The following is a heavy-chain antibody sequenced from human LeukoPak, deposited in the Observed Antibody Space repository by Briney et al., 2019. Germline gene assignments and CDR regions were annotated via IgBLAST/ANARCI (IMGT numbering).Heavy chain of an antibody. Sequence: GGSLRLSCAASGFTFSSYTMHWVRQAPGKGLEGVSYISGSGRTRYYADSVKGRFTISRDNAKNSLYLQMDSLRDGDTAVYYCARDRGTGWTIDYWGQGTLVTVSP. V-gene: IGHV3-48*02. CDR3: ARDRGTGWTIDY. CDR1: GFTFSSYT. CDR2: ISGSGRTR. D-gene: IGHD6-19*01. J-gene: IGHJ4*02.